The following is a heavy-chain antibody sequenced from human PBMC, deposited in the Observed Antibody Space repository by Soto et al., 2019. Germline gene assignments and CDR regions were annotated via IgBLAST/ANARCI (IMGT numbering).Heavy chain of an antibody. D-gene: IGHD6-13*01. CDR3: ARHGYSSSWYPDH. CDR1: GYRFSSFW. V-gene: IGHV5-51*01. CDR2: AQPGHSDT. Sequence: GESLKISCQVSGYRFSSFWIGWVRQKPGKGLEWMGIAQPGHSDTRYSPAFQGHVTISADESTNTAYLQWSGLRASDTAMYFCARHGYSSSWYPDHWGQGTLVTVSS. J-gene: IGHJ4*02.